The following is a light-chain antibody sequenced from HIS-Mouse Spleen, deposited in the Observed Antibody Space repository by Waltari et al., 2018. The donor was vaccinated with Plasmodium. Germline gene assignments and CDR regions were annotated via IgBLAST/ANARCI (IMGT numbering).Light chain of an antibody. V-gene: IGLV2-23*01. CDR2: EGS. J-gene: IGLJ3*02. CDR3: CSYAGSSTYWV. CDR1: TSDVGSYHL. Sequence: QSALTQPASVSGSPGPSITISFTGTTSDVGSYHLVSWYQQHPGKAPKPMIYEGSKRPSGVSNRFSGSKSGNTASLTISGLQAEDEADYYCCSYAGSSTYWVFGGGTKLTVL.